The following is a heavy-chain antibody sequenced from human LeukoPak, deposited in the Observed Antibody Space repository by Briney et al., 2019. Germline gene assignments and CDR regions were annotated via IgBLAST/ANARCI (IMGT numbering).Heavy chain of an antibody. CDR1: GGTFSSYA. D-gene: IGHD1-26*01. J-gene: IGHJ3*02. Sequence: ASVKVSCKASGGTFSSYAISWVRQAPGQGLEWMGGIIPIFGTANYAQKFQGRVTITADESTSTAYMELSSLRSEDTAVYYCARLEAYSGSYNAFDIWGQGTMVTVSS. V-gene: IGHV1-69*01. CDR2: IIPIFGTA. CDR3: ARLEAYSGSYNAFDI.